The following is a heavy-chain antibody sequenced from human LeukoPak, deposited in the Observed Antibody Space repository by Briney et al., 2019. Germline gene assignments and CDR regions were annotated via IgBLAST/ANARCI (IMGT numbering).Heavy chain of an antibody. CDR2: VHYSGST. CDR3: ARQLYVSGSYYAPMDV. D-gene: IGHD3-10*01. V-gene: IGHV4-39*01. J-gene: IGHJ6*03. Sequence: SETLSLTCSVSGGSISSSSYFWGWIRQPPGKGLEWIASVHYSGSTYYNPSLKSRVTISIDTSKNQFSLKLSSVTAADTAVYFCARQLYVSGSYYAPMDVWGKGTTVTISS. CDR1: GGSISSSSYF.